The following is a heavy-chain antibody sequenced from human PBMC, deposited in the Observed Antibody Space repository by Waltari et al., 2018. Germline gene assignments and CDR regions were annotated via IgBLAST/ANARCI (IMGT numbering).Heavy chain of an antibody. J-gene: IGHJ4*02. V-gene: IGHV3-23*01. D-gene: IGHD7-27*01. Sequence: EVQLLESGGGLVQPGGSLRLSCAASGSTFSTYLMNWVRQAPGKGLEGVSSISDAGGIINYADSVKCRFIISRDNSKNTLYLQMNSLRADDTAVYYCARGSGVDSWGQGTLVTISS. CDR3: ARGSGVDS. CDR2: ISDAGGII. CDR1: GSTFSTYL.